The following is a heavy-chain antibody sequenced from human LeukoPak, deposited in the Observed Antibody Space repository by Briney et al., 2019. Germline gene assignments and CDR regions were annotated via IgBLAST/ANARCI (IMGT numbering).Heavy chain of an antibody. J-gene: IGHJ6*02. D-gene: IGHD1-14*01. CDR3: ARVTTTYYYYGMDV. Sequence: SQTLSLTCTVSGGSLSSGDYYWSWLRQPPGTGLEWIGYIYYSGSTYYNPSLKSRVTISVDTSKNQFSLKLSSVTAADTAVYYCARVTTTYYYYGMDVWGQGTTVTVSS. V-gene: IGHV4-30-4*01. CDR2: IYYSGST. CDR1: GGSLSSGDYY.